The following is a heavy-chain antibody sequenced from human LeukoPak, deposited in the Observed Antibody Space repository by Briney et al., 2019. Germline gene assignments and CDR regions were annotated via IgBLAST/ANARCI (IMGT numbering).Heavy chain of an antibody. D-gene: IGHD3-10*01. CDR3: ARGGSVLWFGELRNWFDP. V-gene: IGHV4-34*01. Sequence: SETLSLTCAVYGGSFSGYYWSWIRQPPGKGLEWIGEINHSGGTNYNPSLKSRVTISVDTSKNQSSLKLSPVTAADTAVYYCARGGSVLWFGELRNWFDPWGQGTLVTVSS. CDR2: INHSGGT. J-gene: IGHJ5*02. CDR1: GGSFSGYY.